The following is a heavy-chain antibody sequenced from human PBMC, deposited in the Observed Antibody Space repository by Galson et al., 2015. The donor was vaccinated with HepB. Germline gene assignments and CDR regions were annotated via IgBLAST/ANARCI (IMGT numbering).Heavy chain of an antibody. CDR2: ISPYNNNT. D-gene: IGHD3-3*01. Sequence: SVKVSCKASGYTFTNYGVTWVRQAPGQGLQWMGWISPYNNNTNSAWTFQDRITMTTDTFTSTAYMELRSLRSDDTAVYYCARDPGDLWSGYYPSPPGDYWGRGTLVTVSS. J-gene: IGHJ4*02. CDR3: ARDPGDLWSGYYPSPPGDY. V-gene: IGHV1-18*01. CDR1: GYTFTNYG.